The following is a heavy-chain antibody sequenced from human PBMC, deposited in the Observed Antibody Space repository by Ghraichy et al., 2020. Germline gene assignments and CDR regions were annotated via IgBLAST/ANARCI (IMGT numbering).Heavy chain of an antibody. CDR1: GDSVSSNGAA. D-gene: IGHD7-27*01. Sequence: SETLSLTCAISGDSVSSNGAAWNWISQSPSRGLEWLGRTYYRSKWYNDYAVSVKSRITINPDTSKNQFSLQLNSVTPEDTAVYYCARAPTNWGNLFDFWGQGTLVTVSS. CDR2: TYYRSKWYN. J-gene: IGHJ4*02. V-gene: IGHV6-1*01. CDR3: ARAPTNWGNLFDF.